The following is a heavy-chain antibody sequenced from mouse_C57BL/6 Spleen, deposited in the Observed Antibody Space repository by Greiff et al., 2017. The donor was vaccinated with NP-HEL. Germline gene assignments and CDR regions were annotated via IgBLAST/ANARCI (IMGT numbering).Heavy chain of an antibody. Sequence: EVKVEESGPGLVKPSQSLSLTCSVTGYSITSGYYWNWIRQFPGNKLEWMGYISYDGSNNYNPSLKNRISITRDTSKNQFFLKLNSVTTEDTATYYCARDGYYGYWGQGTTLTVSS. J-gene: IGHJ2*01. V-gene: IGHV3-6*01. CDR2: ISYDGSN. CDR1: GYSITSGYY. D-gene: IGHD2-3*01. CDR3: ARDGYYGY.